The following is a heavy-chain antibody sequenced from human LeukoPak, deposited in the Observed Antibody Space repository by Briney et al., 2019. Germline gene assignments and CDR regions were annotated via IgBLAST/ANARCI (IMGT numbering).Heavy chain of an antibody. CDR3: ARDNSGYSYGPLNDY. V-gene: IGHV3-11*04. CDR2: ISSSGSTI. J-gene: IGHJ4*02. D-gene: IGHD5-18*01. CDR1: GFTFSDYY. Sequence: GGSLRLSCAASGFTFSDYYMSWIRQAPGKGLEWVSYISSSGSTIYYADSVKGRFTISGDNAKNSLDLQMNSLRAEDTAAYYCARDNSGYSYGPLNDYWGQGTLVTVSS.